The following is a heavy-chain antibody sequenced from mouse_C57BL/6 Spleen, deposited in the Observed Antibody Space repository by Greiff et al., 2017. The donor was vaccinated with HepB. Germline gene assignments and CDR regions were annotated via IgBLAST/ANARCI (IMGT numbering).Heavy chain of an antibody. CDR2: IDPSDSYT. CDR3: ARDLYYPRGYFDV. CDR1: GYTFTSYW. D-gene: IGHD2-1*01. Sequence: QVQLKQPGAELVRPGTSVKLSCKASGYTFTSYWMHWVKPRPGQGLEWIGVIDPSDSYTNYTQKFTGKSTLTVDTSSSPAYMQLSSLTSEDSAVYYCARDLYYPRGYFDVWGTGTTVTVSS. V-gene: IGHV1-59*01. J-gene: IGHJ1*03.